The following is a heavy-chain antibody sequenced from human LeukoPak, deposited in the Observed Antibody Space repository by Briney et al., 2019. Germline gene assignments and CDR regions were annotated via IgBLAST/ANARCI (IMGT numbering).Heavy chain of an antibody. D-gene: IGHD3-9*01. V-gene: IGHV3-7*01. CDR3: AKVILSGYFSNAFDV. J-gene: IGHJ3*01. CDR2: IKQDGSDK. CDR1: GFTFSNYW. Sequence: PGGSLRLSCATSGFTFSNYWMTWVRQAPGKGLEWVANIKQDGSDKNYVKSVKGRFTISRDNSKNTLYLQMKSLRTEDTAKYYCAKVILSGYFSNAFDVWGQGTMVTVSS.